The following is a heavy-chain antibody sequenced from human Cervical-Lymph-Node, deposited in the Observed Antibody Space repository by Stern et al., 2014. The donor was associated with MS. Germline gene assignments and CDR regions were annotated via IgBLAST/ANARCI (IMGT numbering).Heavy chain of an antibody. CDR1: GFSLSTSGVG. Sequence: QITLKESGPTLVKPTQTLTLTCTFSGFSLSTSGVGVGWIRQPPGKALEWLALIYWDDDKGYSPSLKSTPTITKETSHNQGVLSMANMHPVDTATYYGARSDADYYYGMDVWGQGTTVTVSS. CDR2: IYWDDDK. J-gene: IGHJ6*02. V-gene: IGHV2-5*02. CDR3: ARSDADYYYGMDV. D-gene: IGHD6-25*01.